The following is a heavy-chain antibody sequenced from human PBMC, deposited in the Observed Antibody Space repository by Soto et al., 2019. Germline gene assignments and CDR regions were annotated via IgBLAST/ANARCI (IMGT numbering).Heavy chain of an antibody. CDR3: ARSPDIVVMAAIENYYYGMDV. D-gene: IGHD2-21*02. Sequence: ASVNVSCKASGYTFTTYFLHWVRQAPGQGLEWMGIINPSDGSTSYTQKFQGRVTMTRDTSTSTVYMELSNLRSDDTAVYYCARSPDIVVMAAIENYYYGMDVWGQWTTVKSP. J-gene: IGHJ6*02. CDR2: INPSDGST. V-gene: IGHV1-46*01. CDR1: GYTFTTYF.